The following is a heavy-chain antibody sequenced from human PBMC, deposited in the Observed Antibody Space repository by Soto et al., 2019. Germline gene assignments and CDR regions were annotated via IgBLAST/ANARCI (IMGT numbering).Heavy chain of an antibody. J-gene: IGHJ4*02. D-gene: IGHD1-1*01. Sequence: QVQLVESGGGVVQPGRSLRLSCAVSGFTFRNYGMHWVRQAPGKGLEWVAVIPDDGSYQYYADSVKGRFTISRDNSKHTLYLQMNSRRAEDTAVYYCVRDDENDDNGLDYWGQGTLVTVSS. CDR3: VRDDENDDNGLDY. CDR2: IPDDGSYQ. CDR1: GFTFRNYG. V-gene: IGHV3-33*01.